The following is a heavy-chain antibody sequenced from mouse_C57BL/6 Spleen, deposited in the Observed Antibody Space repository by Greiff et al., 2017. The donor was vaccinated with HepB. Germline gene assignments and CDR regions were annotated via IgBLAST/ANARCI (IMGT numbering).Heavy chain of an antibody. D-gene: IGHD4-1*01. V-gene: IGHV14-4*01. J-gene: IGHJ2*01. CDR2: IDPENGDT. CDR1: GFNIKDDY. Sequence: EVKLQESGAELVRPGASVKLSCTASGFNIKDDYMHWVKQRPEQGLEWIGWIDPENGDTEYASKFQGKATITADTSSNTAYLQLSSLTSEDTAVYYCTTGRTGTFDYWGQGTTLTVSS. CDR3: TTGRTGTFDY.